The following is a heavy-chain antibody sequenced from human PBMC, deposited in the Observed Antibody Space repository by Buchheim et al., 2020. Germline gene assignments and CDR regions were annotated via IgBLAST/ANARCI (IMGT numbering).Heavy chain of an antibody. CDR3: ARAFDITILYGMDV. J-gene: IGHJ6*02. Sequence: QVQLVESGGGVVRPGRSLRLSCAASGFIFSTYAMHWVRQAPGKGLEWVAVISNDGSNEYSADSVKGRFTISRDNSKNTLFLEMNSLRAEDTAVYYCARAFDITILYGMDVWGQGTT. D-gene: IGHD3-3*01. CDR2: ISNDGSNE. V-gene: IGHV3-30-3*01. CDR1: GFIFSTYA.